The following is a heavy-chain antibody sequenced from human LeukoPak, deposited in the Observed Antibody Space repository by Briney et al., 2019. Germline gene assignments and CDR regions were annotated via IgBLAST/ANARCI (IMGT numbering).Heavy chain of an antibody. V-gene: IGHV3-23*01. CDR1: GFTFSSYA. CDR2: ISGSGGST. CDR3: AKGSGSQLDYFDY. J-gene: IGHJ4*02. D-gene: IGHD3-3*01. Sequence: PGGSLRLSCAASGFTFSSYAMSWVRQAPGKGLEWVSAISGSGGSTYYADSVKGRFTISRDNSKNTLYLQMNSLRAENTAVYYCAKGSGSQLDYFDYWGQGTLVTVSS.